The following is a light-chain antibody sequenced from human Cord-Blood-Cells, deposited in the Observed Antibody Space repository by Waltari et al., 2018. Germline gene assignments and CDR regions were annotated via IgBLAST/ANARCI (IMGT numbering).Light chain of an antibody. Sequence: QSALTQPASVSGSPGQSITISCTGTSSDVGSYNLVSWSQPHPGKAPKLMIYEGSKRPSGVSNRFARSKSGNTSSLTISGLQAEDEADYYCCSYAGSSTVVFGGGTKLTVL. CDR1: SSDVGSYNL. V-gene: IGLV2-23*01. CDR2: EGS. CDR3: CSYAGSSTVV. J-gene: IGLJ2*01.